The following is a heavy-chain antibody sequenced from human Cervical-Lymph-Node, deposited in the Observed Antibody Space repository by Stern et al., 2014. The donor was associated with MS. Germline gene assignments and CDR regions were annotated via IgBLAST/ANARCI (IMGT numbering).Heavy chain of an antibody. J-gene: IGHJ4*02. D-gene: IGHD5-24*01. CDR1: GFTFSSYG. CDR3: ARGHIPYAYNYRFDY. CDR2: AWYDGSTA. V-gene: IGHV3-33*08. Sequence: VQLVESGGGVVQPGTSLRLSCAASGFTFSSYGMHWVRQAPGKGLEWVSLAWYDGSTAYYTNSVKGRFTISRDNSKNTLSLQMNSLTAEDTAVYYCARGHIPYAYNYRFDYWGQGTLVTVSS.